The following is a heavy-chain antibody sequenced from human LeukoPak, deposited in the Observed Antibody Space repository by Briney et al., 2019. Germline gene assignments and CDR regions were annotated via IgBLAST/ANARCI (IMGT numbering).Heavy chain of an antibody. CDR1: GFIFSNYA. V-gene: IGHV3-23*01. J-gene: IGHJ6*02. CDR3: AKDQIVVVPAAILNGMDV. Sequence: PGGSLRLSCKASGFIFSNYAMSWVRQAPGKGLEWVSIITGSGGDSYYTDSVKGRFTLSRDNSKNTLFLQMNSLRAEDTAVYFCAKDQIVVVPAAILNGMDVWGQGTTVTVSS. D-gene: IGHD2-2*01. CDR2: ITGSGGDS.